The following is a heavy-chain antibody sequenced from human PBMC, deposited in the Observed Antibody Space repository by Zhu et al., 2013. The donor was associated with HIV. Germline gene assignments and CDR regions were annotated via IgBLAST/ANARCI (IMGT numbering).Heavy chain of an antibody. V-gene: IGHV4-34*01. CDR3: ARGRRSGWDPRGSFQH. CDR1: GGSFSGYY. Sequence: VQLQQWGAGLLKPSETLSLTCAVYGGSFSGYYWNWIRQTPGKGLEWMGQINHGGNTHYSPSFESRLTVSLGTSKNEFSLELRSVTAADTGVYYCARGRRSGWDPRGSFQHWGQGTRSPSPQ. CDR2: INHGGNT. J-gene: IGHJ1*01. D-gene: IGHD6-19*01.